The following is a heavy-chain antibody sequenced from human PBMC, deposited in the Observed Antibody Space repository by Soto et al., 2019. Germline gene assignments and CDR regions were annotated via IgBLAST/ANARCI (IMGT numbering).Heavy chain of an antibody. CDR3: AKDRDIVVVPAAIHFDY. V-gene: IGHV3-7*03. Sequence: PGGSLRLSCAASGVTFSRHWITWVRQAPGKGLEWVVNIKQDGSERYFVDSVKGRFTISRDNAKNSMYLQMNSLRAEDTAVYYCAKDRDIVVVPAAIHFDYWGQGTLVTVSS. CDR2: IKQDGSER. D-gene: IGHD2-2*01. J-gene: IGHJ4*02. CDR1: GVTFSRHW.